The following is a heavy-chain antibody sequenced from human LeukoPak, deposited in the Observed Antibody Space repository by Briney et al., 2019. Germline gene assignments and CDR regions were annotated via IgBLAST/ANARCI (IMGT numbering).Heavy chain of an antibody. Sequence: SETLSLTCTVSGGSISSYYWSWIRQPPGKGLEWIGYIYYSGSTNYNPSLKSRVTISVDTSKNQFSLKLSSVTAADTAVYYCASDNLLRYFDWLTTDYYYYYGMDVWGQGTTVTVSS. CDR3: ASDNLLRYFDWLTTDYYYYYGMDV. D-gene: IGHD3-9*01. CDR2: IYYSGST. CDR1: GGSISSYY. V-gene: IGHV4-59*01. J-gene: IGHJ6*02.